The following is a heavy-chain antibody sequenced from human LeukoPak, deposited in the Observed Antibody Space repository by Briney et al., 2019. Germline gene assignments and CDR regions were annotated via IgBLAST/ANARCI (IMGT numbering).Heavy chain of an antibody. CDR3: ARVPYGNYHYYYMDV. J-gene: IGHJ6*03. V-gene: IGHV3-53*01. CDR2: IYSGSST. Sequence: PGGSLRLSCAASGFTVGTNYMSWVRQAPGKGPEWVSLIYSGSSTYYANSVKGRFTISRDNSKNTVYLQMNSLRAEDTAVYYCARVPYGNYHYYYMDVWGKGTTVTVSS. CDR1: GFTVGTNY. D-gene: IGHD3-10*01.